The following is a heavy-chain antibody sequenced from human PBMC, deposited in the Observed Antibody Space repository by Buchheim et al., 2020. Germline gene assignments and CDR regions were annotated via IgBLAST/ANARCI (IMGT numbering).Heavy chain of an antibody. D-gene: IGHD2-15*01. V-gene: IGHV4-39*01. CDR3: ARHVRGFGYCSGGSCLPDY. J-gene: IGHJ4*02. CDR1: GGSISSSSYY. Sequence: QLQLQESGPGLVKPSETLSLTCTVSGGSISSSSYYWGWIRQPPGKGLEWIGSIYYSGSTYYNPSLKSRVTISVDTSKNQFSLKLSSVTAADTAVYYCARHVRGFGYCSGGSCLPDYWGQGTL. CDR2: IYYSGST.